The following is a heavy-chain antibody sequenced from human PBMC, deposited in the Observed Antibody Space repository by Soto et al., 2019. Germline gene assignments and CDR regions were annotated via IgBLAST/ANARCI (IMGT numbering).Heavy chain of an antibody. CDR2: IYYTGST. V-gene: IGHV4-61*01. CDR3: ARDHHSYYDTSGYYPYFDF. D-gene: IGHD3-22*01. J-gene: IGHJ4*02. Sequence: SETLSLTCTVSGGSVNTAPYHWSWIRQSPRNGLEWIGNIYYTGSTNYNPSFESRVAISLDTSNNQFSLRLTALTAADTAVYFCARDHHSYYDTSGYYPYFDFWGQGTLVTSPQ. CDR1: GGSVNTAPYH.